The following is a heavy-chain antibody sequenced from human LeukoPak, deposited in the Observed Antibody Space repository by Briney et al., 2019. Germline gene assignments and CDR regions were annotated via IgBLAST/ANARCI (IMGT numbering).Heavy chain of an antibody. V-gene: IGHV3-23*01. CDR3: AKDGSSSPYYFDY. D-gene: IGHD6-13*01. CDR2: ISGSGGST. J-gene: IGHJ4*02. Sequence: GGSLRLSCAASGFTFSSYAMSWVRQAPGKGLEWVSAISGSGGSTYYADSVKGRFTISRDNSENTLYLQMNSLRAEDTAVYYCAKDGSSSPYYFDYWGQGTLVTVSS. CDR1: GFTFSSYA.